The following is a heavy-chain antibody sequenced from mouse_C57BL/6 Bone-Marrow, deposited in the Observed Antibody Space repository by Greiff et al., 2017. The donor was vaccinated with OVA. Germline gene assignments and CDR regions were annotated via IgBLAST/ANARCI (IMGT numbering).Heavy chain of an antibody. D-gene: IGHD1-1*01. CDR3: ARPPTYGSDWYFDV. CDR1: GYTFTDYN. Sequence: EVQLQQSGPELVKPGASVKIPCKASGYTFTDYNMDWVKQSHGKSLEWIGDINPNNGGTIYNQKFKGKATLTVDKSSSTAYMELRSLTSEDTAVYYCARPPTYGSDWYFDVWGTGTTDTVSS. CDR2: INPNNGGT. J-gene: IGHJ1*03. V-gene: IGHV1-18*01.